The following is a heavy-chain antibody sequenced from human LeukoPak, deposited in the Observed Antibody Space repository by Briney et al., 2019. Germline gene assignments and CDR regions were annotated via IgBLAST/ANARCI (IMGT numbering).Heavy chain of an antibody. V-gene: IGHV4-39*07. CDR2: IYYSGST. CDR1: GGSLRSSSYY. Sequence: SETLSLTCTVSGGSLRSSSYYWGWIRQPPGKGLEWIGSIYYSGSTYYNPSLKSRVTISVDTSKNQFSLKLSSVTAADTAVYYCARVPTYYDFWSGFFYYYMDVWGKGTTVTVSS. CDR3: ARVPTYYDFWSGFFYYYMDV. D-gene: IGHD3-3*01. J-gene: IGHJ6*03.